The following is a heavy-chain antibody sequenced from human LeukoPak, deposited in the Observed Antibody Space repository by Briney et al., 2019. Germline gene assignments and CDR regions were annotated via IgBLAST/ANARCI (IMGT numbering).Heavy chain of an antibody. CDR3: ARAPHYYGSSYYYYGMDV. D-gene: IGHD3-10*01. CDR2: INHSGST. Sequence: SETLSLTCAVYGGSFSGYYWSWIRRPPGKGLEWIGEINHSGSTNYNPSLKSRVTISVDTSKNQFSLKLSSVTAADTAVYYCARAPHYYGSSYYYYGMDVWGQGTTVTVSS. V-gene: IGHV4-34*01. CDR1: GGSFSGYY. J-gene: IGHJ6*02.